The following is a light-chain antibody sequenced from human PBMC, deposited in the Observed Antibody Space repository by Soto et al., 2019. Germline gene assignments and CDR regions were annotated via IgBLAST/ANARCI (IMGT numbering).Light chain of an antibody. CDR3: HQLNSFPIP. CDR1: QGISSF. V-gene: IGKV1-9*01. J-gene: IGKJ3*01. Sequence: IQLTQSPSSLSASVGDRVTITCRASQGISSFLAWYQQKPGKATKLLIYGASTLQSGVPSRFSGSGSGTDFTLTIGSLQPEDFATYYCHQLNSFPIPFGPGTKVDIK. CDR2: GAS.